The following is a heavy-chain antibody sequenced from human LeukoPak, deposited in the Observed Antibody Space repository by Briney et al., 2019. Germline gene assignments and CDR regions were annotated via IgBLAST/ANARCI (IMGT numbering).Heavy chain of an antibody. CDR2: ISYDGSNK. CDR3: TTVFEK. Sequence: GGSLRLSCAASGFTFSSYGMHWVRQAPGKGLEWVAVISYDGSNKYYADSVRGRFTISRDNSKNTLYLQMNSLRAEDTAVYYCTTVFEKWGQGTLVTVSS. V-gene: IGHV3-30*03. D-gene: IGHD4-17*01. CDR1: GFTFSSYG. J-gene: IGHJ4*02.